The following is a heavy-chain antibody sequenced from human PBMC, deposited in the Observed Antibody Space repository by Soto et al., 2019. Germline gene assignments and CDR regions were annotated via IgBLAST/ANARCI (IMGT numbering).Heavy chain of an antibody. V-gene: IGHV4-30-4*01. CDR1: GGSISSGDYY. J-gene: IGHJ5*02. D-gene: IGHD3-3*01. CDR2: IYYSGST. CDR3: ARSPDFWSGYFKVSGFDP. Sequence: PSETLSLTCTVSGGSISSGDYYWSWIRQPPGKGLEWIGCIYYSGSTYYNPSLKSRVTISVDTSKNQFSLKLSSVTAADTAVYYCARSPDFWSGYFKVSGFDPWGQGTLVTVSS.